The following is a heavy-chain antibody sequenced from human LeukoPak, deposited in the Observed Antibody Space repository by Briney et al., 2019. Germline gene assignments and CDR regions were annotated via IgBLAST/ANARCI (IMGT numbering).Heavy chain of an antibody. V-gene: IGHV3-30*03. CDR1: GFTFSSYG. D-gene: IGHD6-13*01. J-gene: IGHJ4*02. CDR3: ARGGLAAAEYYFDY. CDR2: ISYDGSNK. Sequence: GRSLRLSCAASGFTFSSYGMHWVRQAPGKGLEWVAVISYDGSNKYYADSVKGRFTISRDNSKNTLYLQMNSLRAEDTAVYYCARGGLAAAEYYFDYWGQGTLVTVSS.